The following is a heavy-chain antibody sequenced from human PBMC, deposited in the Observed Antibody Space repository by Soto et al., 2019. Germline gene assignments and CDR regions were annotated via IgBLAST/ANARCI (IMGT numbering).Heavy chain of an antibody. CDR3: ARGAGIAVTSTSVDC. CDR2: ISYDGSYK. CDR1: GFTFSSYS. J-gene: IGHJ4*02. Sequence: QVHLVESGGGVVQPGRSLRLSCAASGFTFSSYSMHWVRQAPGKGLEWVAVISYDGSYKYNADSVKGRFTISRDNSRNTLYLQMNSLRADDTAVYYCARGAGIAVTSTSVDCWGQGTLGTVAS. V-gene: IGHV3-30-3*01. D-gene: IGHD6-19*01.